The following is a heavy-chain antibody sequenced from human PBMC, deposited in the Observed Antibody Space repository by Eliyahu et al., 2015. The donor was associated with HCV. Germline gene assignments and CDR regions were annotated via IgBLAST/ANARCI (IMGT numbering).Heavy chain of an antibody. D-gene: IGHD4/OR15-4a*01. J-gene: IGHJ6*02. CDR1: GGSXSSSSYY. Sequence: QLQLQESGPGLVKPSETLSLTCTVSGGSXSSSSYYWGWLRQPPGKGLEWIGSIYYSGSTYYNPSLKSRVTISVDTSKNQFSLKLSSVTAADTAVYYCARLPRPTTLLGSPPNGMDVWGQGTTVTVSS. V-gene: IGHV4-39*01. CDR3: ARLPRPTTLLGSPPNGMDV. CDR2: IYYSGST.